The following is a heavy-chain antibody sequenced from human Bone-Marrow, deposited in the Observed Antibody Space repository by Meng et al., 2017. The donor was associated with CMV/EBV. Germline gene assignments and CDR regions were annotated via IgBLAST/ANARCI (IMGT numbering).Heavy chain of an antibody. J-gene: IGHJ5*02. CDR2: ISAYNGNT. Sequence: ASVKVSCKASGYTFTSYGISWVRQAPGQGLEWMGWISAYNGNTNYAQKLQGRVTMTTDTSTSTAYMELRSLRSDDTAVYYCARDHCSSTSCYIGGWCEPWGQRNLVTVSS. D-gene: IGHD2-2*01. V-gene: IGHV1-18*01. CDR3: ARDHCSSTSCYIGGWCEP. CDR1: GYTFTSYG.